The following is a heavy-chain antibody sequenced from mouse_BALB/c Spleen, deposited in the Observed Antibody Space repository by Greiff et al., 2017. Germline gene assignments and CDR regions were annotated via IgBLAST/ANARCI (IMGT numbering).Heavy chain of an antibody. CDR1: GYTFTSYW. CDR2: IDPSDSYT. D-gene: IGHD1-1*01. Sequence: QVQLQQPGAELVKPGASVKLSCKASGYTFTSYWMHWVKQRPGQGLEWIGEIDPSDSYTNYNQKFKGKATLTVDKSSSTAYMQLSSLTSEDSAVYYCARSPIYYYGSSHMDYWGQGTSVTVSS. V-gene: IGHV1-69*02. CDR3: ARSPIYYYGSSHMDY. J-gene: IGHJ4*01.